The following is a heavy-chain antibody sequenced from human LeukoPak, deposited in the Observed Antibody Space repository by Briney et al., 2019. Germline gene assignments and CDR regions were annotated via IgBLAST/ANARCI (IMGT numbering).Heavy chain of an antibody. Sequence: ASVKVSCKASGYTFGTHWMHWVRQAPGQGLEWMGWINTNTGNPTYAQGFTGRFVFSLDTSVSTAYLQISSLKAEDTAVYYCARDRIRPYYYYYMDVWGKGTTVTVSS. D-gene: IGHD3-3*02. CDR1: GYTFGTHW. V-gene: IGHV7-4-1*02. CDR2: INTNTGNP. CDR3: ARDRIRPYYYYYMDV. J-gene: IGHJ6*03.